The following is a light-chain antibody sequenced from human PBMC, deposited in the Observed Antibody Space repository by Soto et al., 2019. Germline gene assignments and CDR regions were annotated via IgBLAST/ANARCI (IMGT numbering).Light chain of an antibody. Sequence: DIVLTQSPATLSLSPGERATLSCRARQSISSYFVWFPQKPGQAPRLLLYDASTRATGIPARFSGSGSGTDFTLTISSLEPEDFAVYYCQQRSNWPRTFGPGTKVDIK. V-gene: IGKV3-11*01. CDR1: QSISSY. J-gene: IGKJ3*01. CDR2: DAS. CDR3: QQRSNWPRT.